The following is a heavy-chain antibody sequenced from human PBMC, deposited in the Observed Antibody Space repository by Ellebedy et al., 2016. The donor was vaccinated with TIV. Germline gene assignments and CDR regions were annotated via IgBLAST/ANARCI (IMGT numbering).Heavy chain of an antibody. CDR3: TNTYPEEGLDV. D-gene: IGHD2-21*01. CDR2: IYGGGGIN. J-gene: IGHJ6*02. V-gene: IGHV3-23*01. CDR1: AFTFSSYD. Sequence: GESLKISCEASAFTFSSYDMSWVRQAPGKGLEWVSSIYGGGGINYYAGSVKGRFTIPRDKSKKTVYLQMNNLRAEDTAKYFCTNTYPEEGLDVWGQGTTITVSS.